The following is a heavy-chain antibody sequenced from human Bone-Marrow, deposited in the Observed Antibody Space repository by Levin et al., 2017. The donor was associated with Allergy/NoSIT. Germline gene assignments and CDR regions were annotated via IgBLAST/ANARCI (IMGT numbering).Heavy chain of an antibody. J-gene: IGHJ5*02. V-gene: IGHV3-53*01. CDR1: GFTVGSDH. Sequence: PGGSLRLSCAASGFTVGSDHMSWVRQSPGRGLEWLAVLYGVGTTFYADSVKGRFTISRDTSKNTVFLHTNSLTAEDTAVYFCARGGFCTDGTCFSGLSFDPWGQGALVTVSS. CDR3: ARGGFCTDGTCFSGLSFDP. D-gene: IGHD2-8*01. CDR2: LYGVGTT.